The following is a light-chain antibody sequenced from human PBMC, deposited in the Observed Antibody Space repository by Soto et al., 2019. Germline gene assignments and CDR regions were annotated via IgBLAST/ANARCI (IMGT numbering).Light chain of an antibody. CDR2: AAS. V-gene: IGKV1-39*01. CDR1: QSISRY. CDR3: QQTYSAPPHT. J-gene: IGKJ4*01. Sequence: DIQMTQSPSSLSASVGDRVTITCRASQSISRYLNWYQQKPGKAPNLLISAASSLQSGVPSRFGGSGSGTDFNLTISSLQPEDFATYYCQQTYSAPPHTFGGGTKVEIK.